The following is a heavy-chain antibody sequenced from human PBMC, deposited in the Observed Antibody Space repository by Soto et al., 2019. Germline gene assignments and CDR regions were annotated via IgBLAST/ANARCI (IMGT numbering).Heavy chain of an antibody. D-gene: IGHD3-22*01. CDR1: GYSFATSG. CDR2: ISAYNGNT. CDR3: ARAGQYYDSSGYAN. Sequence: QVKLVQSGTEVKQPGASMKVSCKASGYSFATSGISWVRQAPGQGLGWMGWISAYNGNTNYDQKIQDRVTMTTDTSTSTAYLELRNLRSDDTAVYYGARAGQYYDSSGYANWGQGTLVTVSS. V-gene: IGHV1-18*01. J-gene: IGHJ4*02.